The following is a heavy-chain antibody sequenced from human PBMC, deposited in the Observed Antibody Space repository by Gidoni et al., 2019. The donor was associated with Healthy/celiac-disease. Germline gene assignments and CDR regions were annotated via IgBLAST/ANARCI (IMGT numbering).Heavy chain of an antibody. Sequence: QVQLVESGGGVVQPGRSLRLSCAASEFTFRSYGMPVVRQAPGKGLGWGAVIWYDGSNKYYADSVKGRFTISRDNSKNTLYLQMNSLRAEDTAVYYCARGYYYDSSGYLDFDYWGQGTLVTVSS. CDR3: ARGYYYDSSGYLDFDY. V-gene: IGHV3-33*01. D-gene: IGHD3-22*01. CDR2: IWYDGSNK. CDR1: EFTFRSYG. J-gene: IGHJ4*02.